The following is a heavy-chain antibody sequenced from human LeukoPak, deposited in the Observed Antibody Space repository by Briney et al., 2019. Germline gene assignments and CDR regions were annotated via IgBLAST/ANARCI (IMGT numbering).Heavy chain of an antibody. J-gene: IGHJ3*01. CDR3: ARCTASCYANAFDV. CDR1: GLTFKNNA. Sequence: PGGSLRLSCAASGLTFKNNAMTCVRQAPGKGLEWVSAINGGGDDTEYADSVKGRFTISRANSKNTLYLQMNSLRPEDTAVYYCARCTASCYANAFDVWGQGTLLTVSS. V-gene: IGHV3-23*01. D-gene: IGHD2-2*01. CDR2: INGGGDDT.